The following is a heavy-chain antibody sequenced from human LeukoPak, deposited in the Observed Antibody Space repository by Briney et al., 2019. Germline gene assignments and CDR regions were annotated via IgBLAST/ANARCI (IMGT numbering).Heavy chain of an antibody. J-gene: IGHJ4*02. Sequence: GASVTVSCKASGYTFTIYDINWVRQAPGQGLGWMGWMNPNSGNTGYSQKFQGRVTMTRNTSISTAYMELSSLRSEDTAVYYCARRGRVRGIAARQELDYWGQGTLVTVSS. CDR1: GYTFTIYD. CDR2: MNPNSGNT. V-gene: IGHV1-8*01. D-gene: IGHD6-6*01. CDR3: ARRGRVRGIAARQELDY.